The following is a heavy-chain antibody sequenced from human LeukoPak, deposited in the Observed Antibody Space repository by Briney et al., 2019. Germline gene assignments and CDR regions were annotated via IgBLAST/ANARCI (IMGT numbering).Heavy chain of an antibody. CDR2: ISYDGSNK. V-gene: IGHV3-30*04. Sequence: PGRSLRLSCAASGFTFSSYAMHWVRQAPGKGLEWEAVISYDGSNKYYADSVKGRFTISRDNSKNTLYLQMNSLRAEDTAVYYCASRIDYSFAFDIWGQGTMVTVSS. D-gene: IGHD4-11*01. CDR1: GFTFSSYA. CDR3: ASRIDYSFAFDI. J-gene: IGHJ3*02.